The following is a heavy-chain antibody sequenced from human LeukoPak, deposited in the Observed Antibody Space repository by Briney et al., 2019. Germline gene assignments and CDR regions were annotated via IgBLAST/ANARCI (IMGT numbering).Heavy chain of an antibody. Sequence: ASVKVSCKASGGTFSSYAISWVRQAPGQGLEWMGRIIPILGIANYAQKFQGRVTITADKSTSTAYMELSSLRSEDTAVYYCARDATAGTRAADYWGQGTLVTVSS. CDR3: ARDATAGTRAADY. D-gene: IGHD6-19*01. V-gene: IGHV1-69*04. CDR2: IIPILGIA. J-gene: IGHJ4*02. CDR1: GGTFSSYA.